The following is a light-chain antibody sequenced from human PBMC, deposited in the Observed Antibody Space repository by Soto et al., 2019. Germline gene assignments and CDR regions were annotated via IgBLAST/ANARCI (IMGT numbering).Light chain of an antibody. CDR2: GAS. CDR1: QSVSSTY. J-gene: IGKJ1*01. V-gene: IGKV3-20*01. Sequence: EIVLTQSPGTLSLSPGERATLSCRASQSVSSTYFAWYQQRFGQAPRLLIYGASSRATGIPDRFSGSGSGTDFTLTISRLEPEDFAVYYCQQYGSSSWTFGQGTRWKSN. CDR3: QQYGSSSWT.